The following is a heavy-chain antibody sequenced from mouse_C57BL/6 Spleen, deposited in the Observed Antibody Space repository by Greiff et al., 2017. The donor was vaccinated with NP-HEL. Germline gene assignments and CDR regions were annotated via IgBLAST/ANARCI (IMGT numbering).Heavy chain of an antibody. J-gene: IGHJ1*03. D-gene: IGHD4-1*02. CDR1: GYTFTSYD. Sequence: VQLQQSGPELVKPGASVKLSCKASGYTFTSYDINWVKQRPGQGLEWIGWIYPRDGSTKYNEKFKGKATLTVDTSSSTAYMELHSLTSEDSAVYFCARREGQLCWYFDVWGTGTTVTVSS. CDR3: ARREGQLCWYFDV. V-gene: IGHV1-85*01. CDR2: IYPRDGST.